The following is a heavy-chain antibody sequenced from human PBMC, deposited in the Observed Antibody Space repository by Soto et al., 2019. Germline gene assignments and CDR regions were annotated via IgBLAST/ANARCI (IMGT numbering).Heavy chain of an antibody. D-gene: IGHD6-6*01. Sequence: ESGGGVVQPGRSLRLSCAASGFTFSSYGMHWVRQAPGKGLEWVAVISYDGSNKYYADSVKGRFTISRDNSKNTLYQQMNSLRAEDTAVYYCAKDRLATWGQGTMVTVSS. CDR1: GFTFSSYG. V-gene: IGHV3-30*18. CDR3: AKDRLAT. CDR2: ISYDGSNK. J-gene: IGHJ3*01.